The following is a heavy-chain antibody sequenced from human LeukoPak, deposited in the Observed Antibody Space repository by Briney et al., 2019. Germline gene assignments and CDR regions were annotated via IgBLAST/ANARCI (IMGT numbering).Heavy chain of an antibody. CDR1: GFTFARHA. V-gene: IGHV3-23*01. CDR2: INTGETT. CDR3: AKEAFNWLRSHYYGVDV. J-gene: IGHJ6*02. Sequence: PGGSLRLSCAASGFTFARHAMSWVRQAPGKGLEWVSNINTGETTFYADSVKGRFTISRDFFNNTLFLQMNSLRDEDTAVYYCAKEAFNWLRSHYYGVDVWGQGTTVTVSS. D-gene: IGHD5-12*01.